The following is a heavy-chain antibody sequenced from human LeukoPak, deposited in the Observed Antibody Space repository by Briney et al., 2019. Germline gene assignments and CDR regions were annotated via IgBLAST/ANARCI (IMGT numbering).Heavy chain of an antibody. D-gene: IGHD2-2*01. J-gene: IGHJ4*02. Sequence: SETLSLTCTVSGGSISSSSYYWGWIRQPPGKGLEWIGSIYYSGSTYYNPSRKSRVTISVDTSKNQFSLKLSSATAADTAVYYCARVGDPEGDIVVVPATFDYWGQGTLVTVSS. CDR2: IYYSGST. CDR3: ARVGDPEGDIVVVPATFDY. CDR1: GGSISSSSYY. V-gene: IGHV4-39*01.